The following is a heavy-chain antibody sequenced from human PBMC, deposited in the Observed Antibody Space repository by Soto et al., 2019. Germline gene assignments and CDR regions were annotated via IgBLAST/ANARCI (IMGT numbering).Heavy chain of an antibody. CDR1: GFALSSYW. V-gene: IGHV3-7*05. J-gene: IGHJ6*01. CDR3: ARLITIFGVVIYYYYGMDV. CDR2: IKQDGSEK. Sequence: PGGSLRLCCAASGFALSSYWMSWVRQAPGKGLKWVANIKQDGSEKYYVDSVKGRFTISRDKAKNSLYLQMNSLRAEDTAVYYCARLITIFGVVIYYYYGMDVWGQGTTVTVSS. D-gene: IGHD3-3*01.